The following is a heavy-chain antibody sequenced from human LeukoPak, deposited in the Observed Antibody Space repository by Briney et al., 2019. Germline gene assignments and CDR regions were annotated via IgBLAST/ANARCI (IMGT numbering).Heavy chain of an antibody. Sequence: GGSLRLSCAASGFTFASYSMNWVRQAPGQGLEWVSSISGDSTYIYNAGSVKGRFTISRDNAQASLYLQMISLRADDTAVYYCARVSGRLERQSDLDYWGQGTLVIVSS. CDR3: ARVSGRLERQSDLDY. CDR2: ISGDSTYI. J-gene: IGHJ4*02. V-gene: IGHV3-21*01. D-gene: IGHD1-1*01. CDR1: GFTFASYS.